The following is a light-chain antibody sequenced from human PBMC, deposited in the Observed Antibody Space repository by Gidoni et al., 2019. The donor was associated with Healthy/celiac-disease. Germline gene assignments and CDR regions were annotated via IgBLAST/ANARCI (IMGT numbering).Light chain of an antibody. CDR1: SSNIGAGYD. CDR3: QSYDSSLYV. J-gene: IGLJ1*01. CDR2: GNR. Sequence: QSVLTQPPSVSGAPGQRVTISCTGSSSNIGAGYDVHWYQQLPGTAPKLLIHGNRNRPSGVPDRFAGSKSCTSASLAITGLQAEDEADYYCQSYDSSLYVFGTGTKVTVL. V-gene: IGLV1-40*01.